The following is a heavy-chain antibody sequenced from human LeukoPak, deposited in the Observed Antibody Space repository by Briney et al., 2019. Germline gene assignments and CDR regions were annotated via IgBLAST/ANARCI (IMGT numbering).Heavy chain of an antibody. V-gene: IGHV1-18*01. CDR1: GYTFTSYG. CDR2: ISAYNGNT. J-gene: IGHJ6*02. D-gene: IGHD2-15*01. Sequence: GASVKVSCKASGYTFTSYGISWVRQAPGQGLEWMGWISAYNGNTNYAQKLQGRVTMTTDTSTSTAYMELRSLRSDDTAVYYCARGGCSGGSCYPRGMDVWGQGTTVTVSS. CDR3: ARGGCSGGSCYPRGMDV.